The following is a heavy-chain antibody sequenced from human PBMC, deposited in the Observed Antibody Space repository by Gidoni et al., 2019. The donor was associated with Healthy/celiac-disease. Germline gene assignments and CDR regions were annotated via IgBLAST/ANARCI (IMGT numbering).Heavy chain of an antibody. V-gene: IGHV4-30-4*01. CDR1: GGSISSGDYY. D-gene: IGHD3-22*01. CDR3: ARDAYYDSSGYHNYFDY. J-gene: IGHJ4*02. CDR2: TYYSGST. Sequence: QVQLQESGPGLVKPSQTLSLTCTVSGGSISSGDYYWSWIRQPPGKGLEWIGYTYYSGSTYYNPSLKSRVTISVDTSKHQFSLKLSSVTAADTAVYYCARDAYYDSSGYHNYFDYWGQGTLVTVSS.